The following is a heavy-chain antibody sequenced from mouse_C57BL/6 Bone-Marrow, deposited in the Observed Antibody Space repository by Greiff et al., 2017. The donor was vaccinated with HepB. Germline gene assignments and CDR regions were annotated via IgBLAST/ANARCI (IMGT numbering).Heavy chain of an antibody. CDR3: ARHYGSSYRYFDY. CDR1: GYTFTSYW. CDR2: IDPSDSET. J-gene: IGHJ2*01. Sequence: VQLQQPGAELVRPGSSVKLSYKASGYTFTSYWMHWVKQRPIQGLEWIGNIDPSDSETHYNQKFKDKATLTVDKSSSTAYMQLSSLTSEDSAVYYCARHYGSSYRYFDYWGQGTTLTVSS. V-gene: IGHV1-52*01. D-gene: IGHD1-1*01.